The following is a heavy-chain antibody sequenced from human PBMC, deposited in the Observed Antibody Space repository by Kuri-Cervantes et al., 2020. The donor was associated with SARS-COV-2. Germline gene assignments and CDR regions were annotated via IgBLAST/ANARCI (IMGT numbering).Heavy chain of an antibody. CDR2: INSDGSST. J-gene: IGHJ6*02. CDR1: GFTFSSYW. CDR3: ARDPPMARGDLDYYGMDV. V-gene: IGHV3-74*01. D-gene: IGHD3-10*01. Sequence: GGSLRLFCAASGFTFSSYWMHWVRQAPGKGLVWVSRINSDGSSTSYADSVKGRFTISRDNAKNTLYLQMNSLRAEDTAVYYCARDPPMARGDLDYYGMDVWGQGTTVTVSS.